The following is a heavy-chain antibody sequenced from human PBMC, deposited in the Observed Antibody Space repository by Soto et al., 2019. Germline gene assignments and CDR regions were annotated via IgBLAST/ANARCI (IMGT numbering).Heavy chain of an antibody. CDR3: ARDTPGYSSSWYPDY. CDR2: ISAYNGNT. Sequence: QVQLVQSGAEVKKPGASVKVSCKASGYTFTSYGISWVRQAPGQGLEWMGWISAYNGNTNYAQKLQGRVTMTTDTSXXTAYMELRSLRSDDTAVYYCARDTPGYSSSWYPDYWGQGTLVTVSS. V-gene: IGHV1-18*01. J-gene: IGHJ4*02. D-gene: IGHD6-13*01. CDR1: GYTFTSYG.